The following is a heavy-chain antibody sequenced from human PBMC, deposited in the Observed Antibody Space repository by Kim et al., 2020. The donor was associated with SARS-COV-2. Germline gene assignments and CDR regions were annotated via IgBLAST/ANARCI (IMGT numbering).Heavy chain of an antibody. CDR2: IWYDGSNK. D-gene: IGHD5-12*01. CDR3: AREYSGYDTASYFDY. J-gene: IGHJ4*02. Sequence: GGSLRLSCAASGFTFSSYGMHWVRQAPGKGLEWVAVIWYDGSNKYYADSVKGRFTISRDNSKNTLYLQMNSLRAEDTAVYYCAREYSGYDTASYFDYWGQGTLVTVSS. CDR1: GFTFSSYG. V-gene: IGHV3-33*01.